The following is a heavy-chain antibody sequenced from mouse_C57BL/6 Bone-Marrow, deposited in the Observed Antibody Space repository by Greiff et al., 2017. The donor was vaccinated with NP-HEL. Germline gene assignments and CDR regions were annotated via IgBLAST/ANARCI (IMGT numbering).Heavy chain of an antibody. CDR1: GYTFTDYY. D-gene: IGHD4-1*01. Sequence: EVQLQQSGPELVKPGASVKISCKASGYTFTDYYMNWVKQSHGKSLEWIGDINPNNGGTSYNQKFKGKATLTVDKSSSTAYMELRSLTSEDSAVYYCARRELGRDWYFDVWGTGTTVTVSS. V-gene: IGHV1-26*01. J-gene: IGHJ1*03. CDR2: INPNNGGT. CDR3: ARRELGRDWYFDV.